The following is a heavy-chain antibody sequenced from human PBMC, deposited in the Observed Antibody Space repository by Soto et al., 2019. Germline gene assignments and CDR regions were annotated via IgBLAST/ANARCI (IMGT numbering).Heavy chain of an antibody. J-gene: IGHJ4*02. CDR2: INPNSGGT. D-gene: IGHD3-22*01. CDR1: GYTFTGYY. Sequence: ASVKVSCKASGYTFTGYYMHWVRQAPGQGLEWMGWINPNSGGTNYAQKFQGRVTMTRDTSISTAYMELSRLRSDDTAVYYCARVALASAYYYDSSASAVGPLDYWGQGTVVTVSS. V-gene: IGHV1-2*02. CDR3: ARVALASAYYYDSSASAVGPLDY.